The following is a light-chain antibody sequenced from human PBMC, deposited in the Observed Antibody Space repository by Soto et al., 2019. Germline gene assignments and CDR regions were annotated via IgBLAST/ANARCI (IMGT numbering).Light chain of an antibody. CDR1: NSDVGGSNY. V-gene: IGLV2-11*01. Sequence: QSVLTQPRSVSGSPGQSVTISCTGTNSDVGGSNYVSWYQQHPGKAPKLMIFDVTKRPSGVPDRFSGSKSGTTASLTISGLQAEDEADCFCCSYAGSYTYVVFGGGTKVTVL. J-gene: IGLJ2*01. CDR2: DVT. CDR3: CSYAGSYTYVV.